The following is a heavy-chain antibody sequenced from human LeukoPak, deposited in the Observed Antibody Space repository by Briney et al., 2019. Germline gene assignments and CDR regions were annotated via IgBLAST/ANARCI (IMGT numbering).Heavy chain of an antibody. D-gene: IGHD6-19*01. CDR2: IYSGGST. Sequence: GGSLRLSCAASGFIVSSNYMSWVRQAPGKGLEWVSVIYSGGSTKYVDSVKGRFTISRDNPKNTLYLQMNSLRAEDTAVYYCARILDSAWGELGYWGQGTLVTVSS. V-gene: IGHV3-53*01. CDR1: GFIVSSNY. J-gene: IGHJ4*02. CDR3: ARILDSAWGELGY.